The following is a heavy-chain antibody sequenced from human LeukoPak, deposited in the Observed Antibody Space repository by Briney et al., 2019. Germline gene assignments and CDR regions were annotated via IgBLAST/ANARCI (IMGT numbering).Heavy chain of an antibody. CDR1: GFTFSSYG. J-gene: IGHJ5*02. CDR2: IRYDGSNK. D-gene: IGHD2-21*01. V-gene: IGHV3-30*02. Sequence: PGGSLRLSCAASGFTFSSYGMHWVRQAPGKGLEWVAFIRYDGSNKYYADSVKGRFTISRDNSKNTLYLQMNSLRAEDTAVYYCAKAGVVIAPLPDWFDPWGQGTLVTVSS. CDR3: AKAGVVIAPLPDWFDP.